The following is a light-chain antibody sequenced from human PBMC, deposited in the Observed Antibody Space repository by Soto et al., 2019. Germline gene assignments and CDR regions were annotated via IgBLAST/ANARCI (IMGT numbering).Light chain of an antibody. J-gene: IGLJ1*01. CDR2: DVT. CDR1: SSDVGGGNH. Sequence: QSALTKPASVNGAPGQSITISCTGTSSDVGGGNHVSWYQQHPGKAPKLTIYDVTVRPSGASNRFSGSKSGDTASLTISGLQADDEADYYCSSYTKTYLYVFGTGTKVTVL. CDR3: SSYTKTYLYV. V-gene: IGLV2-14*03.